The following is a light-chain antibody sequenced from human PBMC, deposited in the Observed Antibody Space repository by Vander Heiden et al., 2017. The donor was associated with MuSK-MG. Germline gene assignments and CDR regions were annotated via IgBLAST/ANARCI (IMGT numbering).Light chain of an antibody. V-gene: IGKV4-1*01. CDR2: WAS. CDR1: QSVLYSSNNKNY. CDR3: QQYYSTPQA. J-gene: IGKJ3*01. Sequence: IVMTHSPASLSVSLGGRAPFHCKSSQSVLYSSNNKNYLAWYQQKPGQPPKLLIYWASTRECGVPDRFSGSGSGTDFTLTISSLQAEDVAVYYCQQYYSTPQAFGRGTKVDIK.